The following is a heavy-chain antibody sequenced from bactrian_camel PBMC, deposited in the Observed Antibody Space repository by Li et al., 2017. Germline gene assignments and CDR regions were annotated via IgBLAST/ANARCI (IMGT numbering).Heavy chain of an antibody. V-gene: IGHV3S53*01. J-gene: IGHJ6*01. CDR2: IDSAGST. D-gene: IGHD6*01. CDR1: GDPRHAAC. Sequence: HVQLVESGGGSVQAGGSLRLSCVVSGDPRHAACMAWFRQAPEKEREGVATIDSAGSTTYTDSVKGRFTISKDDAENTLYLQMNSLKPEDTAMYYCAAGYRRGGWSREANFDYWGRGTQVTVS. CDR3: AAGYRRGGWSREANFDY.